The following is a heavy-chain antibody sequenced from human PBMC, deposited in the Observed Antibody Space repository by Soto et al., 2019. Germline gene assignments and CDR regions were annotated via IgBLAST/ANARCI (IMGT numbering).Heavy chain of an antibody. V-gene: IGHV1-69*04. J-gene: IGHJ4*02. CDR1: GGTFSSYT. D-gene: IGHD5-12*01. Sequence: SLKVSCKASGGTFSSYTISWVRQAPGQGLEWMGRIIPILGIANYAQKFQGRVTITADKSTSTAYMELSSLRSEDTSVYYCARELSGYGLDNFDYWGQGTLVTVSS. CDR3: ARELSGYGLDNFDY. CDR2: IIPILGIA.